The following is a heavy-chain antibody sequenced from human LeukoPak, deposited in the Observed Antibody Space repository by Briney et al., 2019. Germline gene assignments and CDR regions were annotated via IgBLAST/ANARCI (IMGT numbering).Heavy chain of an antibody. CDR2: ISYDGSNK. J-gene: IGHJ4*02. Sequence: QPGGSLRLSCAASGFTFSSYAMHWVRQAPGKGLEWVAVISYDGSNKYYADSVKGRFTISRDNSKNTLYLQMNSLRAEDTAVYYCAKEPKQWLAPIFDYWGQGTLVIVSS. CDR3: AKEPKQWLAPIFDY. D-gene: IGHD6-19*01. V-gene: IGHV3-30-3*01. CDR1: GFTFSSYA.